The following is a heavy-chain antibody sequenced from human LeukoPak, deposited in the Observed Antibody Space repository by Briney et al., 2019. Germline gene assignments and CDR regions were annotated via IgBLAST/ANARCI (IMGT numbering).Heavy chain of an antibody. CDR2: INGDGSWT. CDR3: VSFYETY. D-gene: IGHD2-2*01. V-gene: IGHV3-74*01. J-gene: IGHJ4*02. CDR1: GNYW. Sequence: GGSLRLSCAASGNYWMHWVRQAPGKGLVWVSHINGDGSWTTYADSVKGRFTISKDNAKNTVYLQVNNLRAEDTAVYYCVSFYETYWGRGTLVTVSS.